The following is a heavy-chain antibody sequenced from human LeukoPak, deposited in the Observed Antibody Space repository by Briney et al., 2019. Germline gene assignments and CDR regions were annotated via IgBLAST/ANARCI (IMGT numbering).Heavy chain of an antibody. CDR3: ARDFRGSKRGYYSDY. V-gene: IGHV4-30-4*08. CDR2: IYSSGTT. CDR1: GGSISSGDYY. J-gene: IGHJ4*02. Sequence: PSQTLSLTCTVSGGSISSGDYYWSWIRQPPGKGLECLGNIYSSGTTYYNPSLRSRLTISIDTSENQFSLKLSSVTAADTAVYYCARDFRGSKRGYYSDYWGQGTLVTVSS. D-gene: IGHD3-22*01.